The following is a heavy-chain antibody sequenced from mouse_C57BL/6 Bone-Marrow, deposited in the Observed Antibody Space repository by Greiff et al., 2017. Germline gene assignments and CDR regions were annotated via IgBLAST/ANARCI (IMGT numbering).Heavy chain of an antibody. D-gene: IGHD1-1*01. J-gene: IGHJ2*01. CDR1: GYAFTNYL. CDR2: INPGSGGT. CDR3: VKEYYGSSYVGY. V-gene: IGHV1-54*01. Sequence: VKLMEPGAELVRPGTSVKVSCKASGYAFTNYLIEWVKQRPGQGLEWIGVINPGSGGTNYNEKFKGKETLTADKSSSTAYMQLSSLTSGDTAVYSCVKEYYGSSYVGYWGQGTTLTVSS.